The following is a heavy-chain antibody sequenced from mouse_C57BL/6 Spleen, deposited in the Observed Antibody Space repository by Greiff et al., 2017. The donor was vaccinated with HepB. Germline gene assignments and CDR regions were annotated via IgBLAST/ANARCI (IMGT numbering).Heavy chain of an antibody. V-gene: IGHV1-50*01. D-gene: IGHD3-2*02. CDR2: IDPSDSYT. CDR3: ASAAQARYAMDY. Sequence: QVQLQQPGAELVKPGASVKLSCKASGYTFTSYWMQWVKQRPGQGLEWIGEIDPSDSYTNYNQKFKGKATLTVDTSSSTAYMQLSSLTSEDSAVYYCASAAQARYAMDYWGQGTSVTVSS. J-gene: IGHJ4*01. CDR1: GYTFTSYW.